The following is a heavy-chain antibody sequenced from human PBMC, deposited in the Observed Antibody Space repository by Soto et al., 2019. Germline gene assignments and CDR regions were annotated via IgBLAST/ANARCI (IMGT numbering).Heavy chain of an antibody. CDR1: GYTFTSYD. Sequence: QVQLVQSGAEVKKPGASVKVSCKASGYTFTSYDINWVRQATGQGLEWMGWMNPNSGNTGYAKKFQGRVTMTRNTSISKAYMELSSLRSEDTAGYYCARERTGTTSMDVWGQGTTVTVSS. J-gene: IGHJ6*02. CDR3: ARERTGTTSMDV. CDR2: MNPNSGNT. V-gene: IGHV1-8*01. D-gene: IGHD1-1*01.